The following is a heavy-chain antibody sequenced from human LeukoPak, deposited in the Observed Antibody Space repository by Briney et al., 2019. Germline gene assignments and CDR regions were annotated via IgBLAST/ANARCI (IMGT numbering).Heavy chain of an antibody. CDR2: INRDGGLT. J-gene: IGHJ3*01. V-gene: IGHV3-74*01. Sequence: PGGSLRLSCVASGFTFSENWMHWVRQAPGKGLAWVSHINRDGGLTNYADSVKGRFTISGDNARNTVYLQMSSLRVEDTAIYFCAREEHRLAEAGTSAFDLGGQGTLVTLSP. CDR3: AREEHRLAEAGTSAFDL. CDR1: GFTFSENW. D-gene: IGHD6-13*01.